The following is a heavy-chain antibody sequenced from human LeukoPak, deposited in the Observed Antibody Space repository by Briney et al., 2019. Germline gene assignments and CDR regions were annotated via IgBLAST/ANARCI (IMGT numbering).Heavy chain of an antibody. J-gene: IGHJ4*02. V-gene: IGHV4-61*02. D-gene: IGHD1-20*01. CDR2: IYTSGST. CDR3: ARSYNWPPTTGYFDY. Sequence: PSETLSLTCTVSGGSISSGSYYWSWIRQPAGKGLEWIGRIYTSGSTNYNPSLKSRVTISVDTSKNQFSLKLSSVTAADAAVYYCARSYNWPPTTGYFDYWGQGTLVTVSS. CDR1: GGSISSGSYY.